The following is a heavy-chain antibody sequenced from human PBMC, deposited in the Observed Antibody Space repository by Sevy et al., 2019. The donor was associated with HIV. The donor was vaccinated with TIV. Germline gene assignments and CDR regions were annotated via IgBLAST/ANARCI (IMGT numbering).Heavy chain of an antibody. J-gene: IGHJ1*01. Sequence: ASVKVSCKASGYTFTAHDIHWVRQATGQGLEWMGWMNPNSGHTDYAQNFQGRVTVTRNTSISTAYMELSGLRFEDTAVYYCARGSFYGSGSYIQDCFQLWGQGTLVTVSS. D-gene: IGHD3-10*01. CDR2: MNPNSGHT. CDR3: ARGSFYGSGSYIQDCFQL. V-gene: IGHV1-8*01. CDR1: GYTFTAHD.